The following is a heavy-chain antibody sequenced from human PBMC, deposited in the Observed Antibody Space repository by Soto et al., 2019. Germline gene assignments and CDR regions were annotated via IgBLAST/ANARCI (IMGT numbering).Heavy chain of an antibody. CDR1: GFTFSDYW. Sequence: EVQLVESGGGLAQPGGSLRLSCAASGFTFSDYWIHWVRQAPGKGLMWVSRINGDGSSTNYADSVKGRFTISRDNAYNTLYLQMNSLRAEDTAVYYCARGVRGHYGKDVWGQGTTVTVSS. CDR3: ARGVRGHYGKDV. CDR2: INGDGSST. V-gene: IGHV3-74*01. J-gene: IGHJ6*02. D-gene: IGHD3-10*01.